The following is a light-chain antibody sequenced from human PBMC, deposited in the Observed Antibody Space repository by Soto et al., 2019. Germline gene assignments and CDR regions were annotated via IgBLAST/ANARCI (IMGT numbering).Light chain of an antibody. Sequence: EIVLTQSPGTLSLSPGERATLSCRASQSVSSSYFAWYQQKPGQAPRLLIYGASTRATGIPDRFSGSGSGTDFTLTISRLEPEDFAVYYCQQYGSSRLTFGGGT. CDR2: GAS. CDR1: QSVSSSY. CDR3: QQYGSSRLT. J-gene: IGKJ4*01. V-gene: IGKV3-20*01.